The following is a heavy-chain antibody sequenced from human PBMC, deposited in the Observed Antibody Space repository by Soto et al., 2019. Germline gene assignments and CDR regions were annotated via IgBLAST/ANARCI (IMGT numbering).Heavy chain of an antibody. CDR1: GGSISSGAYY. Sequence: QVQLQESGPGLVKTSQTLSLTCTVSGGSISSGAYYWSWIRQHPGKGLEWIGYIFYRGSTYYNPSLKSPVLISIDTSKNQFSLELSSVTAADTAVYYCARVIVAVRTRSFDYWGQGTLVTVSS. CDR2: IFYRGST. CDR3: ARVIVAVRTRSFDY. V-gene: IGHV4-31*01. D-gene: IGHD6-13*01. J-gene: IGHJ4*02.